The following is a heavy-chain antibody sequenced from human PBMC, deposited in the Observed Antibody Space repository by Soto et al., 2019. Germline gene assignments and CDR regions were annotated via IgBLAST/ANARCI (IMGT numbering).Heavy chain of an antibody. D-gene: IGHD6-19*01. CDR3: AKEKMGAVAVFDY. V-gene: IGHV3-30*18. J-gene: IGHJ4*02. Sequence: GGSLRLSCAASGFTFSSYGMHWVRQAPGKGLEWVAVISYDGSNKYYADSVKGRFTISRDNSKNTLYLQMNSLRAEDTAVYYCAKEKMGAVAVFDYWGQGTLVTVSS. CDR2: ISYDGSNK. CDR1: GFTFSSYG.